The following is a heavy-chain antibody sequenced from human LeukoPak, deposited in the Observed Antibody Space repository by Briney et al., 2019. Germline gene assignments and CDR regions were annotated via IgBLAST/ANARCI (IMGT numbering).Heavy chain of an antibody. Sequence: KASETLSLTCTVSGGSITSYFWSWIRQPPGKALEWIAYISHSGTINYNPSLKSRVAISLAASKNQFSLKLRSVTAADTAMYCCAVEDYGGYRFDYWGQGMLVTVSS. D-gene: IGHD4-23*01. V-gene: IGHV4-59*01. CDR3: AVEDYGGYRFDY. CDR2: ISHSGTI. CDR1: GGSITSYF. J-gene: IGHJ4*02.